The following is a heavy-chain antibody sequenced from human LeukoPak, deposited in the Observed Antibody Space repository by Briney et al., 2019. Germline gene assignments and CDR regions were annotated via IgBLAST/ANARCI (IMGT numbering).Heavy chain of an antibody. CDR3: ARGKYSSSWRYYYYYYMDV. Sequence: SETLSLTCAVYGGSFSGYYWSWIRQPPGKGLEWIGEINHSGSTNYNPSLKSRVTISVDTSKNQFSLKLSSVTAADTAVYYCARGKYSSSWRYYYYYYMDVWGKGTTVTVSS. V-gene: IGHV4-34*01. J-gene: IGHJ6*03. CDR1: GGSFSGYY. CDR2: INHSGST. D-gene: IGHD6-13*01.